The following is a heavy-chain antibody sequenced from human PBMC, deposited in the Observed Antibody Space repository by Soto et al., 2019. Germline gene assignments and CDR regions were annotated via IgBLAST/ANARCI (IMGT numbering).Heavy chain of an antibody. CDR1: GYTFTGYY. D-gene: IGHD2-2*01. J-gene: IGHJ6*02. Sequence: ASVKVSCKASGYTFTGYYMDWVRQAPGQGLEWMGWINPNSGGTNYAQKFRGWVTMTRDTSISTAYMELSRLRSDDTAVYYCARASIDQLLYYYGMDVWGQGTTVTVSS. CDR2: INPNSGGT. CDR3: ARASIDQLLYYYGMDV. V-gene: IGHV1-2*04.